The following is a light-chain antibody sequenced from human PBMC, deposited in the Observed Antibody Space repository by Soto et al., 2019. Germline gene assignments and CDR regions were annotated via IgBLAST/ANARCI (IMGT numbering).Light chain of an antibody. CDR2: GNT. J-gene: IGLJ3*02. CDR1: SSNIGAGYD. CDR3: QSYDSSLSYWV. Sequence: HSVLTQPPSVSGAPGQRVTISCTGSSSNIGAGYDVHWYQQLPGTAPKLLVSGNTNRPSGVPDRFSGSKSGTSASLAITGLQAEDEADYYCQSYDSSLSYWVFGGGTKVTVL. V-gene: IGLV1-40*01.